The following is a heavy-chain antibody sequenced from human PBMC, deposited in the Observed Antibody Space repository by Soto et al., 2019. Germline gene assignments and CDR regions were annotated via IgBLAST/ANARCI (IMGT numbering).Heavy chain of an antibody. J-gene: IGHJ4*02. CDR1: GGSISSGDYY. D-gene: IGHD1-26*01. CDR3: ARALVGVEHFDY. V-gene: IGHV4-30-4*01. CDR2: IYYSGST. Sequence: SETLSLTCTVSGGSISSGDYYWSWIRQPPGKGLEWIGYIYYSGSTYYNPSLKSRVTISVDTSKNQFSLKLSSVTAADTAVYYCARALVGVEHFDYWGQGTLVTVSS.